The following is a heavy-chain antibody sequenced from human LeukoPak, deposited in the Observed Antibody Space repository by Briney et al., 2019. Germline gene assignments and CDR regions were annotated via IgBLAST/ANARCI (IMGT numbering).Heavy chain of an antibody. CDR2: IIPIFGTA. CDR1: GGTFSSYA. V-gene: IGHV1-69*05. CDR3: ARGPVRSCYFDY. D-gene: IGHD2-15*01. Sequence: GASVKVSCKASGGTFSSYAISWVRQAPGQGLEWMGGIIPIFGTANYAQKFQGRVTITTDESTSTAYMELSSLRSEDTAVYYCARGPVRSCYFDYWGQGTLVTVSS. J-gene: IGHJ4*02.